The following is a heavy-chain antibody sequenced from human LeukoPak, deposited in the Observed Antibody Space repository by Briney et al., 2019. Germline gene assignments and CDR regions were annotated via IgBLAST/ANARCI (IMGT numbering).Heavy chain of an antibody. CDR3: ARERTVRGVIMGY. V-gene: IGHV1-8*01. Sequence: ALVKVSCEASGYTFTSYDINWVRQATGQGLEWMGWMNPNSGNTGYAQKFQGRVTMTRNTSISTAYMELSSLRSEDTAVYYCARERTVRGVIMGYWGQGTLVTVSS. CDR1: GYTFTSYD. J-gene: IGHJ4*02. CDR2: MNPNSGNT. D-gene: IGHD3-10*01.